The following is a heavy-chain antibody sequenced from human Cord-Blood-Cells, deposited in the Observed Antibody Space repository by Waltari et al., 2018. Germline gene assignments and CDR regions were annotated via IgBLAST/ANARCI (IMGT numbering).Heavy chain of an antibody. Sequence: QVQLQESGPGLVKPSETLSLTCTVSGGSISSYYWSWIRQPPGKGLEWIGYIYYSGSTTYTPSRKSRVTISVDTSKNQFSLKLSSVTAADTAVYYCARHRYDYVWGSYRDAFDIWGQGTMVTVSS. CDR1: GGSISSYY. D-gene: IGHD3-16*02. J-gene: IGHJ3*02. V-gene: IGHV4-59*01. CDR2: IYYSGST. CDR3: ARHRYDYVWGSYRDAFDI.